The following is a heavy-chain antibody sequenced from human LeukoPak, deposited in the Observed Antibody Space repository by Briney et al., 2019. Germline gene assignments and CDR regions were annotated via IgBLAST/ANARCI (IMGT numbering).Heavy chain of an antibody. D-gene: IGHD5-24*01. V-gene: IGHV3-7*01. CDR3: ARERDGRFFDY. J-gene: IGHJ4*02. CDR2: INQEGSER. Sequence: GGSLRLSCEVSGLIFRSYWMSWVRQAPGKGLEWAANINQEGSERYFEDSVKGRFTISRDNAKNSLHLQMNTLRAEDTAVYYCARERDGRFFDYWGQGTLVTVSS. CDR1: GLIFRSYW.